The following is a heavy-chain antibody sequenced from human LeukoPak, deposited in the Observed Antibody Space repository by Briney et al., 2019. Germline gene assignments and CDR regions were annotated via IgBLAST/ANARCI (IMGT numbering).Heavy chain of an antibody. D-gene: IGHD4-17*01. V-gene: IGHV4-59*01. CDR3: ARTITTVTTGNCWFDP. Sequence: SETLSLTCTVSGGSISSYYWSWIRQPPGKGLEWIGYIYYSGSTNYNPSLKSRVTISVDTSKNQFSLKLSSVTAADTAVYYCARTITTVTTGNCWFDPWGQGTLVTVSS. CDR2: IYYSGST. J-gene: IGHJ5*02. CDR1: GGSISSYY.